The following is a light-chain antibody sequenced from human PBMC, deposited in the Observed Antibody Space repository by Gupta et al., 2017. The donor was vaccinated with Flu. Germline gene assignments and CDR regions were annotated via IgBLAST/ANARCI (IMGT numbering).Light chain of an antibody. CDR3: QQTNTFPYT. V-gene: IGKV1-12*01. J-gene: IGKJ2*01. CDR2: AAS. Sequence: DIQMTQSPSSVSASVGDRVTITCRASQGIRSWLAWYQQKPGKAPKLLIYAASSLQSGVPSMFSGSESVTDFTLPISSLQPEVFATYYCQQTNTFPYTFGQGTKLEIK. CDR1: QGIRSW.